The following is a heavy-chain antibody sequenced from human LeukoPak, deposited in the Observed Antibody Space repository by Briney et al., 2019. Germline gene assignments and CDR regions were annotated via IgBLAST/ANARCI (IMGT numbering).Heavy chain of an antibody. CDR3: AKQLGYCSDGSCYFPY. D-gene: IGHD2-15*01. V-gene: IGHV3-23*01. J-gene: IGHJ4*02. CDR2: ISNNGGYT. CDR1: GFTFYECW. Sequence: GGSLRLSCAASGFTFYECWLSWVRQAPGKGLEWVSAISNNGGYTYYADSVQGRFTISRDNSKSTLCLQMNSLRAEDTAVYYCAKQLGYCSDGSCYFPYWGQGTLVTVSS.